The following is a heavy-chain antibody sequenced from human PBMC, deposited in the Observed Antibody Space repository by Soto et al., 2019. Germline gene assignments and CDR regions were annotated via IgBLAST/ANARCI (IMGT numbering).Heavy chain of an antibody. CDR2: INAGNGNT. D-gene: IGHD2-15*01. CDR3: ARRRLLAEPGMDY. V-gene: IGHV1-3*01. CDR1: GYTFTSYA. J-gene: IGHJ4*02. Sequence: GASVKVSCKASGYTFTSYAMHWVRQAPGQRLEWMGWINAGNGNTKYSQKFQGRVTITRDTSASTAYMELSSLRSEDTAVYYCARRRLLAEPGMDYWGQGTLVTVSS.